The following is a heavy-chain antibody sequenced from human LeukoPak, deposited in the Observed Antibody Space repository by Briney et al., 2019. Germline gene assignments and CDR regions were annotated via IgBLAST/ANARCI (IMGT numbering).Heavy chain of an antibody. CDR3: ARDAGRLIDY. V-gene: IGHV3-48*01. CDR1: GFTFSRYS. CDR2: ISSSSRTI. J-gene: IGHJ4*02. Sequence: PGGSLRLSCAASGFTFSRYSMNRVGQARGKGVEGGSYISSSSRTIDYADTVKGRFTISRDNAKNSLYLQMNSLRAEDTAVYYCARDAGRLIDYWGQGTLVTVSS.